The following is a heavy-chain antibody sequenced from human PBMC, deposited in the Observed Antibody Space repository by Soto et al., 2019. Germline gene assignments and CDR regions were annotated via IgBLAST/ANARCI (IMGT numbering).Heavy chain of an antibody. V-gene: IGHV4-39*01. CDR3: ARRNIVATITLIDAFDI. Sequence: QLQLQESGPGLVKPSETLSLTCTVSGGSISSSSYYWGWIRQPPGKGLEWIGSIYYSGSTYYNPSLKSRVTISVDTSKNQFSLKLSSVTAADTAVYYCARRNIVATITLIDAFDIWGQGTMVTVSS. D-gene: IGHD5-12*01. J-gene: IGHJ3*02. CDR2: IYYSGST. CDR1: GGSISSSSYY.